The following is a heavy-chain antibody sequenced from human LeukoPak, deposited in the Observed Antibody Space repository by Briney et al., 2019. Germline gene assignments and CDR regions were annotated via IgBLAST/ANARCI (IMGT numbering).Heavy chain of an antibody. CDR2: IYYSGST. CDR1: GGSISSYY. D-gene: IGHD6-13*01. J-gene: IGHJ6*03. Sequence: SETLSLTCTVSGGSISSYYWSWIRQPPGKGLEWIGYIYYSGSTNYNPSLKSRVTISVDTSKNQFSLKLSSVTAADTAVYYCARDRGKPGIAAAGTGSYYYYMDVWGQGTMVTVSS. CDR3: ARDRGKPGIAAAGTGSYYYYMDV. V-gene: IGHV4-59*01.